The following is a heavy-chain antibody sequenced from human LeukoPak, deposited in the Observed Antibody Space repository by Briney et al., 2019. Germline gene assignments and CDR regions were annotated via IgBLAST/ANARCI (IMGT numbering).Heavy chain of an antibody. CDR2: IYYSGST. V-gene: IGHV4-59*01. CDR3: ARGGPRDYDFWSGYAWWLDP. J-gene: IGHJ5*02. CDR1: GGSISSYY. D-gene: IGHD3-3*01. Sequence: SETLSLTCTVSGGSISSYYWSWIRQPPGKGLEWIGYIYYSGSTNYNPSLKSRVTISVDTSKNQFSLKLSSVTAADTAVYYCARGGPRDYDFWSGYAWWLDPWGQGTLVTVSS.